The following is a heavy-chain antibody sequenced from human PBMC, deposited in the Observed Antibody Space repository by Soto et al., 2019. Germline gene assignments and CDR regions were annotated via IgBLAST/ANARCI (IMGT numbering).Heavy chain of an antibody. CDR2: INPNSGGT. D-gene: IGHD3-3*01. J-gene: IGHJ6*02. CDR3: AREKGITIFGVVPSMDV. CDR1: GYTFTGYY. Sequence: ASVNVSCKASGYTFTGYYMHWVRQAPGQGLEWMGWINPNSGGTNYAQKFQGRVTMTRDTSISTAYMELSRLRSDDTAVYYCAREKGITIFGVVPSMDVWGQGTTVTVSS. V-gene: IGHV1-2*02.